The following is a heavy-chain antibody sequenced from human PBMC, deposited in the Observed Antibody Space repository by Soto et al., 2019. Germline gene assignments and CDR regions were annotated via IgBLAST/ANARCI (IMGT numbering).Heavy chain of an antibody. CDR3: ARAETGPDAFDI. V-gene: IGHV6-1*01. CDR2: TYYRSKWYN. Sequence: SQTLSLTCAIPGDSVSRNSAACNWIRQSPSRGLEWLGRTYYRSKWYNDYAVSVKSRITINPDTSKNQFSLQLNSVTPEDTAVYYCARAETGPDAFDIWGQGTMVTVSS. D-gene: IGHD1-1*01. CDR1: GDSVSRNSAA. J-gene: IGHJ3*02.